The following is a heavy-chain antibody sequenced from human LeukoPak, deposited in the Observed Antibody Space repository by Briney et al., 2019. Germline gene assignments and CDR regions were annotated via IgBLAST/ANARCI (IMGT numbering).Heavy chain of an antibody. CDR3: ARDGDRGWFDP. Sequence: SETLSLTCTVSGGSISSSSDYWGWIRQPPGKGLEWIGSIYYSGSTYYNPSLKSRVTISVDTSKNQFSLKLSSVTAADTAVYYCARDGDRGWFDPWGQGTLVTVSS. J-gene: IGHJ5*02. CDR1: GGSISSSSDY. V-gene: IGHV4-39*07. CDR2: IYYSGST.